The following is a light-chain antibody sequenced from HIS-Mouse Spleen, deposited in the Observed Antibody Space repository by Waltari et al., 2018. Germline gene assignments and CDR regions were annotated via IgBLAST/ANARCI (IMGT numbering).Light chain of an antibody. V-gene: IGKV3-11*01. J-gene: IGKJ4*01. CDR1: QSVSSY. CDR2: DAS. CDR3: QQYYSTSSLT. Sequence: EIVLTQSPATLSLSPGERATLSCRASQSVSSYLAWYQQKPGQAPRLLIYDASNRATGIPARFSGSGSGTDFTLTISSLEPEDFAVYYCQQYYSTSSLTFGGGTKVEIK.